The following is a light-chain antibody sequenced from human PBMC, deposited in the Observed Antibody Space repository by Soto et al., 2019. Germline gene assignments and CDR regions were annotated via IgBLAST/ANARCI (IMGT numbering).Light chain of an antibody. V-gene: IGKV3-20*01. J-gene: IGKJ3*01. CDR1: QSISSN. CDR2: GAS. Sequence: EIVMTQSPVTLSVSPGERATLSCRASQSISSNLAWYQQKPGQAPRLLIYGASSRATGIPDRFSGSGSGTDFTLTISRLEPEDFAVYYCQQYGSSPPITFGPGTKVDIK. CDR3: QQYGSSPPIT.